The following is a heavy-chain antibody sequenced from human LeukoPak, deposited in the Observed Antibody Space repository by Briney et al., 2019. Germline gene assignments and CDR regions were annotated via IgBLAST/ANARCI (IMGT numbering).Heavy chain of an antibody. J-gene: IGHJ6*02. Sequence: GGSLRLSCAASGFTFSSYSMNWVRQAPGKGLEWVTSISSSSSYIYYADSVKGRFTISRDNAKNSLYLQMNSLRAQDTAVYYCARDRFLIGSSEQHGMDVWGQGTTVTVSS. V-gene: IGHV3-21*01. CDR1: GFTFSSYS. CDR3: ARDRFLIGSSEQHGMDV. D-gene: IGHD6-6*01. CDR2: ISSSSSYI.